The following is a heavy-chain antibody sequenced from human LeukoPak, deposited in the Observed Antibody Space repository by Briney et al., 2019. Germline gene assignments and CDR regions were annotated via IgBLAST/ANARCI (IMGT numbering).Heavy chain of an antibody. J-gene: IGHJ4*02. D-gene: IGHD6-13*01. CDR1: GYTFTDYF. Sequence: ASVKVSCTASGYTFTDYFLHWVRRAPGQEFELMGWINPNSGATHYIQSFQGRVTMTRDTALSIAYLQLNSLTSDDTAMYYCARAQYLTAPACTFANSWGQGTLVTVSS. V-gene: IGHV1-2*02. CDR3: ARAQYLTAPACTFANS. CDR2: INPNSGAT.